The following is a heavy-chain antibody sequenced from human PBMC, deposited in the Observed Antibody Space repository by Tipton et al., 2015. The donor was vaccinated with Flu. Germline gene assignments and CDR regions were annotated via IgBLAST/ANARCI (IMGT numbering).Heavy chain of an antibody. CDR3: ARDPDLPTKRTFDS. D-gene: IGHD1-14*01. CDR1: SGSIRSTNYF. CDR2: IYPSGTT. J-gene: IGHJ4*02. V-gene: IGHV4-39*02. Sequence: TLSLTCTVSSGSIRSTNYFCAWIRQPPGKGLELIGSIYPSGTTYYNPSLKSRVTISVDTSKNQFSLKLRSVSAADTAVYFCARDPDLPTKRTFDSWGQGTLVTVSS.